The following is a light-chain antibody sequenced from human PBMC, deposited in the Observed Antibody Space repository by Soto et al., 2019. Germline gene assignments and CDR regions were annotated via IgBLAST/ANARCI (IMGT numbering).Light chain of an antibody. CDR2: GAS. Sequence: EIVLTQSPGTLSLSPGESATLSGRASQSVSSSYLAWYQQKPGQAPRLLIYGASNRATGIPDRFSGSGSGTDFTLTISRLEPEDLAVYYCQQYGSSPPLSVGGGTKVDIK. CDR1: QSVSSSY. V-gene: IGKV3-20*01. J-gene: IGKJ4*01. CDR3: QQYGSSPPLS.